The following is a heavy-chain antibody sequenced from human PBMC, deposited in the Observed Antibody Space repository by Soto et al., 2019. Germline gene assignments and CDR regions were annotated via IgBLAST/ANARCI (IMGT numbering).Heavy chain of an antibody. D-gene: IGHD6-19*01. V-gene: IGHV4-31*03. CDR3: ARDPRSGWYRYFDL. CDR2: IYYSGST. CDR1: GGSISSGGYY. Sequence: ASETLSLTCTVSGGSISSGGYYWSWIRQHPGKGLEWIGYIYYSGSTYYNPSLKSRVTISVDTSKNQFSLKLSSVTAADTAVYYCARDPRSGWYRYFDLWGRGTLVTVSS. J-gene: IGHJ2*01.